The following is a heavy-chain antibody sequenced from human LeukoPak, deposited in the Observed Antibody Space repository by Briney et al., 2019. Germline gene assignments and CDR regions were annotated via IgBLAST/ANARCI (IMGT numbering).Heavy chain of an antibody. CDR3: ARGYSSSLS. V-gene: IGHV3-30-3*01. CDR2: ISYDGSNK. Sequence: GGSLRLSCAASGFTFSSYAMHWVRQAPGKGLEWVAVISYDGSNKYYADSVKGRFTISRDNSKNTLYLQMNSLSAEDTAVYYCARGYSSSLSWGQGTLVTVSS. J-gene: IGHJ4*02. D-gene: IGHD6-13*01. CDR1: GFTFSSYA.